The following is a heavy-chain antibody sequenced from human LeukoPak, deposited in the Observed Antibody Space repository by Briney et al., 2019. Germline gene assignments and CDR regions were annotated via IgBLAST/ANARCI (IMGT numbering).Heavy chain of an antibody. Sequence: RAGESLKISCKGSGYSFTSYWIGWVRQLPGKGLEWMGIIYPGDSDTRYSPSFQGQVTISADKSISTAYLQWSSLKASDTAMYYCARGVDDFWSGYYNPGDSGDYFDYWGQGTLVTVSS. CDR1: GYSFTSYW. CDR2: IYPGDSDT. CDR3: ARGVDDFWSGYYNPGDSGDYFDY. V-gene: IGHV5-51*03. J-gene: IGHJ4*02. D-gene: IGHD3-3*01.